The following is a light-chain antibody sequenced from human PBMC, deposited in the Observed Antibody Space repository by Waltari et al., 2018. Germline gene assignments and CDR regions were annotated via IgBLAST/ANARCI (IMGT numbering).Light chain of an antibody. J-gene: IGLJ3*02. CDR1: SGSVSRTFS. CDR2: KAN. V-gene: IGLV8-61*01. CDR3: SIYMGSGIWV. Sequence: QTVVTQEPSLSVSPGGTVTLTCALSSGSVSRTFSATWYQQTPGQAPRTLVYKANSRSSGVPDRFSGTILGNKAALTITGAQPDDESDYYCSIYMGSGIWVFGGGTKLTVL.